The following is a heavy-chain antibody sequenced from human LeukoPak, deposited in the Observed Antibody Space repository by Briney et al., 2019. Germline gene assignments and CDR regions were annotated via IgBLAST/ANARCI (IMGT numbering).Heavy chain of an antibody. D-gene: IGHD3-10*01. CDR1: GFTFSSYA. CDR3: ARDLTMVRGVIDYYMDV. CDR2: ISYDGSNK. V-gene: IGHV3-30*04. Sequence: GRSLRLSCAASGFTFSSYAMHWVRQAPGKGLEWVAVISYDGSNKYYADSVKGRFTISRDNSKNTLYLQMNSLRAEDTAVYYCARDLTMVRGVIDYYMDVWGKGTTVTVSS. J-gene: IGHJ6*03.